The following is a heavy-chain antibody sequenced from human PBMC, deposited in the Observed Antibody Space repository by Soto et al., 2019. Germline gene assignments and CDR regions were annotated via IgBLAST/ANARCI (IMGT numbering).Heavy chain of an antibody. Sequence: PSETLSLTCTVSGGTIRSGGYYWSWIRQHPGKGLEWIGYIYYSGSTYYNPSPKSRVTISVDTSKNQFSLKLSSVTAADTAVYYCARGYIVVVPAAMPGWFDPWGQGTLVTVSS. CDR1: GGTIRSGGYY. V-gene: IGHV4-31*03. J-gene: IGHJ5*02. CDR2: IYYSGST. CDR3: ARGYIVVVPAAMPGWFDP. D-gene: IGHD2-2*01.